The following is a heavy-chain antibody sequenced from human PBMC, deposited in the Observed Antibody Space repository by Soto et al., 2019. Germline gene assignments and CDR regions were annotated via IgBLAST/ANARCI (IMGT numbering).Heavy chain of an antibody. V-gene: IGHV1-69*01. J-gene: IGHJ6*01. D-gene: IGHD6-13*01. Sequence: QVQLVQSGAEVKKPASSVKVSCKASGGTFSSYAISWVRQAPGQGLEWMGGIIPIFGTANYAQKFQGRVTITADESTCTAYMVLSSLRSEDTAVYYCAREDSSSGYYYSYYGMDGWGQATTVAVCS. CDR2: IIPIFGTA. CDR3: AREDSSSGYYYSYYGMDG. CDR1: GGTFSSYA.